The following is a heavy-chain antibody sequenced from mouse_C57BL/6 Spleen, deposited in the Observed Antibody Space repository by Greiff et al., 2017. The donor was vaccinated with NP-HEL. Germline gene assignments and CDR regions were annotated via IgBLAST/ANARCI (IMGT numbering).Heavy chain of an antibody. D-gene: IGHD4-1*01. J-gene: IGHJ2*01. CDR2: IDPSDSYT. CDR3: ARWEYY. V-gene: IGHV1-50*01. CDR1: GYTFTSYW. Sequence: QVQLQQPGAELVKPGASVKLSCKASGYTFTSYWMQWVKQRPGQGLEWIGEIDPSDSYTNYNQKFKGKATLTVDTSSSTAFIQLSSLTSEDSAVYYCARWEYYWGQGTTLTVSS.